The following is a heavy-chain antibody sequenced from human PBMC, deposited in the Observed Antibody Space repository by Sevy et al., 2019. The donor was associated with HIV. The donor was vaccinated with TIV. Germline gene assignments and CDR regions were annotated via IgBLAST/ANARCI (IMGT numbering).Heavy chain of an antibody. Sequence: GGSLRLSCAASGFTFSKYSMSWVRQPPGKGLEWVSTLSFGCGEINYADSVKGRFTISRDNSKSSVYLQMNNLRPGDTALYYCAREGCTKPHDYWGQGTLVTVSS. CDR2: LSFGCGEI. CDR1: GFTFSKYS. V-gene: IGHV3-23*01. CDR3: AREGCTKPHDY. J-gene: IGHJ4*02. D-gene: IGHD2-8*01.